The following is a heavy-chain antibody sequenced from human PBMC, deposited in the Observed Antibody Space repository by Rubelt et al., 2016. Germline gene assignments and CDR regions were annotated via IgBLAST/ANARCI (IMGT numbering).Heavy chain of an antibody. D-gene: IGHD3-22*01. J-gene: IGHJ4*02. CDR3: ARDLYDSSGYTASRLNY. V-gene: IGHV1-46*01. Sequence: GYIFTSYSMHWVRQAPGQGLEWMGIINPSGGSTTYAQKFQGRVSMTRDTSTSTVYMELSSLRYEDTAVYYCARDLYDSSGYTASRLNYWGQGTLVTVSS. CDR2: INPSGGST. CDR1: GYIFTSYS.